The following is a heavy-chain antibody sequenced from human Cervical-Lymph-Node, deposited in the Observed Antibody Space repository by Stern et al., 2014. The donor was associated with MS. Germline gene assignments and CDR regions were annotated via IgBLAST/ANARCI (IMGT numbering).Heavy chain of an antibody. CDR3: AKETWMYYFDY. J-gene: IGHJ4*02. V-gene: IGHV3-9*01. D-gene: IGHD2-2*03. CDR2: ISWNSGSI. CDR1: GFTFAAYA. Sequence: VQLVESGGGLVQPARSLRLSCAASGFTFAAYAMHLGRQAPGKGLEWASGISWNSGSIGYADSVKGRFTISRDNAKNSLYLQMNSLRAEDTALYYCAKETWMYYFDYWGQGTLVTVSS.